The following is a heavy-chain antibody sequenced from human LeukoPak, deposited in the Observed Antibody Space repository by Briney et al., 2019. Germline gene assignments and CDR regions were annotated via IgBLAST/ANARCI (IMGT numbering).Heavy chain of an antibody. V-gene: IGHV4-4*09. CDR3: ARLAYGFWGGPEGEYFDY. CDR1: GGSITSYY. J-gene: IGHJ4*02. CDR2: IYTNGST. D-gene: IGHD3-3*01. Sequence: SETLSLTCSVSGGSITSYYWSWIPRPPGKGLEWLGHIYTNGSTNDNPSLKSRVTISVDTSKKQFSLKLSSVTAADTAVYYCARLAYGFWGGPEGEYFDYWGQGTLVTVSS.